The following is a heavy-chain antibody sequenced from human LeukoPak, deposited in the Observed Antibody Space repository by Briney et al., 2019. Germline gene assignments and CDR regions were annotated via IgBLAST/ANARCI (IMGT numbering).Heavy chain of an antibody. CDR2: ISAYNGNT. Sequence: GASVKVSCKASGYTFTSYGISWVRQAPGQGLEWMGWISAYNGNTNYAQKLQGRVTMTTDTSTSTVYMELSSLRSEDTAVYYCARGNNYYDSSGYYFSAVDYWGQGTLVTVSS. D-gene: IGHD3-22*01. CDR3: ARGNNYYDSSGYYFSAVDY. J-gene: IGHJ4*02. V-gene: IGHV1-18*01. CDR1: GYTFTSYG.